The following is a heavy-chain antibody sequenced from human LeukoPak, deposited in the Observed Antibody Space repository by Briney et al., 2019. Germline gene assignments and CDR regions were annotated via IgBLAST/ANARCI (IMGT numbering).Heavy chain of an antibody. CDR2: IIPILGIA. Sequence: VASVKVSCKASGGTFSSYAISWVRQAPGQGLEWMGRIIPILGIANYAQKFQGRVTITADKSTSTAYMELSSLRSEDTAVYYCARGRGSGWNDASDIWGQGTMVTVSS. J-gene: IGHJ3*02. V-gene: IGHV1-69*04. D-gene: IGHD6-19*01. CDR1: GGTFSSYA. CDR3: ARGRGSGWNDASDI.